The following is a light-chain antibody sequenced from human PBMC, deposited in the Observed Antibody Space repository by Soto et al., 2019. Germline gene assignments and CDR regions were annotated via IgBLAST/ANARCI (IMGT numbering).Light chain of an antibody. J-gene: IGKJ4*01. Sequence: EIVLTQSPGTLSLSPGERATLSCRASQSVGRNFLAWYQQKPGQAPRLLIYGASGRATGIPDRFSGSGSGTDFTLTISRLEPEDFAVFYCQQYASAPLTFGGGTKVEIK. CDR3: QQYASAPLT. CDR1: QSVGRNF. V-gene: IGKV3-20*01. CDR2: GAS.